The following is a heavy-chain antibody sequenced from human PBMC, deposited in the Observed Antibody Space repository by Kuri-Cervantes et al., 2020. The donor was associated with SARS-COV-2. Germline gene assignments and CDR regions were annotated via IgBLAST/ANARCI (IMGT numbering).Heavy chain of an antibody. J-gene: IGHJ4*02. D-gene: IGHD6-6*01. CDR2: IYYSGST. CDR3: SSSSSLSYYFDY. V-gene: IGHV4-39*07. CDR1: GGSISSSSYY. Sequence: ESLKISCTVSGGSISSSSYYWGWIRQPPGKGLEWIGYIYYSGSTYYNPSLKSRVTISVDTSKNQFSLKLSSVTAADTAVYYCSSSSSLSYYFDYWGQGTLVTVSS.